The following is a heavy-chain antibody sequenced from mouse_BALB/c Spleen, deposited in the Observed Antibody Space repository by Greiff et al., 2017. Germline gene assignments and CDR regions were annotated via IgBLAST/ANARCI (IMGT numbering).Heavy chain of an antibody. CDR3: ATQKAWFAY. V-gene: IGHV5-12-1*01. Sequence: EVKLMESGGGLVKPGGSLKLSCAASGFAFSSYDMSWVRQTPEKRLEWVAYISSGGGSTYYPDTVKGRFTISRDNAKNTLYLQMSSLKSEDTAMYYCATQKAWFAYWGQGTLVTVSA. CDR1: GFAFSSYD. CDR2: ISSGGGST. J-gene: IGHJ3*01.